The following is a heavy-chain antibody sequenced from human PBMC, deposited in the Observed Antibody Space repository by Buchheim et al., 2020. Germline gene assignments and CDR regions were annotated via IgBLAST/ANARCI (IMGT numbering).Heavy chain of an antibody. V-gene: IGHV4-61*02. CDR3: ATGYCSSTSCLDFDY. Sequence: QVQLQESGPGLVKPSQTLSLTCTVSGGSISSGSYYWSWIRQPAGKGLEWIGRIYTSGSTNYNTSLKSRVTISVDTSKNQFFLKLSSVTAADTAVYYCATGYCSSTSCLDFDYWGQGTL. CDR2: IYTSGST. D-gene: IGHD2-2*01. J-gene: IGHJ4*02. CDR1: GGSISSGSYY.